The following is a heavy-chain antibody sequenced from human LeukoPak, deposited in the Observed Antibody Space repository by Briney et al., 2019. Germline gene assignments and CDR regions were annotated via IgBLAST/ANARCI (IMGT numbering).Heavy chain of an antibody. J-gene: IGHJ3*02. Sequence: GGSLRLSCAASGFIFSDYYMSWLRQAPGKGLEWVSYISSSGSTIFYADSVKGRFTISRDNAKNSLYLQMNSLRAEDTAVYYCAGEGRMIEAFDMWAQGPRLTVST. V-gene: IGHV3-11*01. CDR1: GFIFSDYY. CDR2: ISSSGSTI. D-gene: IGHD3-22*01. CDR3: AGEGRMIEAFDM.